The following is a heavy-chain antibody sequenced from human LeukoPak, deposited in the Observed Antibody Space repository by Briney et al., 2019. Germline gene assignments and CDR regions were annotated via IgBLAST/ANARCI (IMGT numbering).Heavy chain of an antibody. CDR2: IRYSGST. CDR1: GGSISSNTYF. D-gene: IGHD2-2*01. V-gene: IGHV4-39*07. J-gene: IGHJ6*02. Sequence: SETLSLTCNVSGGSISSNTYFWGWIRRPPGKGLEWIGSIRYSGSTYYNPSLKSRVTISVDTSKNQFSLNLSSVTAADTAVYYCARDVVVVPAAIHYGMDVWGQGTTVTVSS. CDR3: ARDVVVVPAAIHYGMDV.